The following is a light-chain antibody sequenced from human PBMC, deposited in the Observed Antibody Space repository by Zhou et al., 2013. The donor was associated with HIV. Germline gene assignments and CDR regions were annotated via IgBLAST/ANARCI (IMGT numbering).Light chain of an antibody. CDR2: DAS. J-gene: IGKJ1*01. CDR1: QDISSA. V-gene: IGKV1-13*02. Sequence: IQMTQSPSSLSASVGDRVTITCRASQDISSALAWYQQKPGKTPKLLIYDASTLESGVPSRFSGSGSGTDFALTISSLQTDDFATYYCQQYRIFPRTFGQGTKVAIK. CDR3: QQYRIFPRT.